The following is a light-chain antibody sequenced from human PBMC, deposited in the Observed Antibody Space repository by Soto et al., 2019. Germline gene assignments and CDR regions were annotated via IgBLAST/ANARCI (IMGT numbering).Light chain of an antibody. CDR3: QQCGSSVMYT. Sequence: EIVLTQSPGTLSLSPGDRATLSCRASQSVHNNYLAWYQQKPGQAPRLLIYAASSRATGLPDRFSGSGSGTDFTLTISRLEPEDFAVYYCQQCGSSVMYTFGQGTKLEIK. V-gene: IGKV3-20*01. J-gene: IGKJ2*01. CDR1: QSVHNNY. CDR2: AAS.